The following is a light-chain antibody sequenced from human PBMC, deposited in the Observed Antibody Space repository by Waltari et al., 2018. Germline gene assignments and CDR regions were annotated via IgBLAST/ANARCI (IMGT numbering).Light chain of an antibody. V-gene: IGLV6-57*02. CDR3: QSYDSSNHGV. CDR1: SGSIASNY. J-gene: IGLJ3*02. Sequence: NFMLTQPHSVSESPGKTVTISCTGSSGSIASNYVQWYQQRPGSAPSVVIYEDNQSPAGVPDRFSGSIDSSSNSASLTLSGLKTEDEADYYCQSYDSSNHGVFGGGTKLTVL. CDR2: EDN.